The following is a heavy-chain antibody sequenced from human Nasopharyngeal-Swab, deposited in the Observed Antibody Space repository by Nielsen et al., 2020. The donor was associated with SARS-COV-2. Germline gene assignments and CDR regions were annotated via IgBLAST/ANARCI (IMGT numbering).Heavy chain of an antibody. CDR1: GYTFTSYG. CDR2: ISAYNGNT. D-gene: IGHD2-15*01. CDR3: ASASLGYCSGGSCYSRMNYYGMDV. V-gene: IGHV1-18*01. J-gene: IGHJ6*02. Sequence: ASVKVSCKASGYTFTSYGISWVRQAPGQGLEWMGWISAYNGNTNYAQKLQGRVTMTTDTSTSTAYMELRSLRSDDTAVYYCASASLGYCSGGSCYSRMNYYGMDVWGQGTTVTVSS.